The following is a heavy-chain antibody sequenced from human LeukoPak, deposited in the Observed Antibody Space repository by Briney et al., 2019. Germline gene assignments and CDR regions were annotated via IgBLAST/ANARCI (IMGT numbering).Heavy chain of an antibody. CDR3: ARLMEYYDILTGYYAFDI. CDR1: GGSISSSSYC. CDR2: IYYSGST. D-gene: IGHD3-9*01. Sequence: SETLSLTCTVSGGSISSSSYCWGWIRQPPGKGLEWIGSIYYSGSTYYNPSLKSRVTISVDTSKNQFSLKLSSVTAADTAVYYCARLMEYYDILTGYYAFDIWGQGTMVTVSS. V-gene: IGHV4-39*01. J-gene: IGHJ3*02.